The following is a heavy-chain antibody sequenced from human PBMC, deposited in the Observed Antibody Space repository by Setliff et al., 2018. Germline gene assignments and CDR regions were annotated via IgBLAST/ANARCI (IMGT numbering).Heavy chain of an antibody. V-gene: IGHV4-34*12. CDR3: ARHLEVPPAGWFDP. CDR1: GGSFSGYY. Sequence: SETLSLTCAVYGGSFSGYYWSWIRQPPGKGLEWIGEIIHSGSTNYNPSLKSRVTISMDTSKNQFSLKVSSVTAADTAVYYCARHLEVPPAGWFDPWGQGTLVTVSS. J-gene: IGHJ5*02. CDR2: IIHSGST. D-gene: IGHD2-2*01.